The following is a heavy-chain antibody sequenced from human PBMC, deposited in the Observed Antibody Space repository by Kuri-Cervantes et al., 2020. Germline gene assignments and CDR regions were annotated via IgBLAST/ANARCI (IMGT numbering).Heavy chain of an antibody. V-gene: IGHV4-59*12. Sequence: SETLSLTCTVSGGSISSYYWSWIRQPPGKGLEWIGYIYYSGSTNYNPSLKSRVTISVDTSKNQFSLKLSSVTAADTAVYYCARDQNYYDSSGYYYGWYFDYWGQGTLVTVSS. CDR3: ARDQNYYDSSGYYYGWYFDY. J-gene: IGHJ4*02. CDR1: GGSISSYY. CDR2: IYYSGST. D-gene: IGHD3-22*01.